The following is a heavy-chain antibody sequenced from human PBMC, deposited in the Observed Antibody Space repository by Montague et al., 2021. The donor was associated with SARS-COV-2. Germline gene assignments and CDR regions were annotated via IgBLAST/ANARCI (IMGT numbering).Heavy chain of an antibody. J-gene: IGHJ6*02. CDR1: GSTFGDHG. Sequence: SLRLSCAASGSTFGDHGMSWVRQAPGKGLEWVSGINWNGGSTGYADSVKGRFTISRDNAKNSLYMQMNSLRAEDTALYYCARGIVGATVPLDYYYGMDVWGQGTMVTVSS. D-gene: IGHD1-26*01. CDR3: ARGIVGATVPLDYYYGMDV. CDR2: INWNGGST. V-gene: IGHV3-20*04.